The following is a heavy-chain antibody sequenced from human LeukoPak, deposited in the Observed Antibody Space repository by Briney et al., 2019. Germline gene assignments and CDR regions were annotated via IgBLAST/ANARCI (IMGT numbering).Heavy chain of an antibody. D-gene: IGHD3-22*01. CDR1: GFTFDDYG. CDR2: INWNGGST. V-gene: IGHV3-20*04. J-gene: IGHJ4*02. CDR3: ARVKANYDSSGYYPWYFDY. Sequence: GGSLRLSCAASGFTFDDYGMSGVRQAPGKAREWFSGINWNGGSTGYADSVKGRFTISRDNAKNSLYLQMNSLRAEDTVLYYCARVKANYDSSGYYPWYFDYWGQGTLVTVSS.